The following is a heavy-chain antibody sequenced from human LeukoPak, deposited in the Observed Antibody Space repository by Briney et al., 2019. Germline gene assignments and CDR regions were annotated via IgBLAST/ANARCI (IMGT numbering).Heavy chain of an antibody. J-gene: IGHJ4*02. CDR1: GYTFTNYY. CDR3: ARVGDSSGWFFDY. CDR2: INPGDGGA. D-gene: IGHD6-19*01. Sequence: ASVKVSCKASGYTFTNYYMHWLRQAPGQGLEWMGIINPGDGGATYAQNFQGRVTMTRDTSTSTVYMELSSLRSVDTVVYYCARVGDSSGWFFDYWGQGTLVTVSS. V-gene: IGHV1-46*01.